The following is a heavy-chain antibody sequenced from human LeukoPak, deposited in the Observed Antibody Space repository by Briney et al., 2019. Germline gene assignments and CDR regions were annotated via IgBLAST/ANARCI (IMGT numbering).Heavy chain of an antibody. J-gene: IGHJ4*02. CDR3: ARDKFCSDTGSCNIGLLDF. CDR1: GVSFSGYY. Sequence: SETLSLTCGVFGVSFSGYYWTWLRQPPGKGLEWIGQINHRGSSHYNPSLRSRVTISVDTSKTQFSLKLTSVTAADTAVYYCARDKFCSDTGSCNIGLLDFWGQGALVTVSS. D-gene: IGHD2-15*01. CDR2: INHRGSS. V-gene: IGHV4-34*01.